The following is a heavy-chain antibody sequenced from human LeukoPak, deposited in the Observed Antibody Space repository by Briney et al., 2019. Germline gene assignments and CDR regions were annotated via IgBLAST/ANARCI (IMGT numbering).Heavy chain of an antibody. CDR2: INTDGSST. CDR1: GFTFSSYW. CDR3: ASLPLLDYHAFDI. V-gene: IGHV3-74*01. D-gene: IGHD3-10*01. Sequence: QPGGSLRLSCAVSGFTFSSYWMHWVRQAPGKGLVWVSRINTDGSSTSYADSVKGRFTISRDNAKNTLYLQMNSLRAEDTAVYYCASLPLLDYHAFDIWGQGTMVTVSS. J-gene: IGHJ3*02.